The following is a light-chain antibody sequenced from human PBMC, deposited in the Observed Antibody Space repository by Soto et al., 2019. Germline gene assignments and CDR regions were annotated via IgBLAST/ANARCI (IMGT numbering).Light chain of an antibody. CDR3: SSFAGTNTFALYV. CDR2: DVS. V-gene: IGLV2-11*01. Sequence: QSVLTQPRSVSGSPGQSVTISCTGTSSDVGGYNFVSWYQQHPGKAPKLMMYDVSQRPSGVPDRFSASKSGNTASLTISGLQADVEADYYCSSFAGTNTFALYVFGTGTKVTVL. J-gene: IGLJ1*01. CDR1: SSDVGGYNF.